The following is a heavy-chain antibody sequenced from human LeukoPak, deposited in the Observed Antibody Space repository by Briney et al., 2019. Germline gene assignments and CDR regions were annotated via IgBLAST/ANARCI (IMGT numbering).Heavy chain of an antibody. CDR1: GGSISSGGYS. V-gene: IGHV4-30-2*01. D-gene: IGHD4-17*01. Sequence: SETLSLTCAVSGGSISSGGYSWSWIRQPPGKGLEWIGYIYHSGSTYYNPSLKGRVTISVDRSKNQFSLKLSSVTAADTAVYYCARDGETIYGDYGYFDLWGRGTLVTVSS. J-gene: IGHJ2*01. CDR3: ARDGETIYGDYGYFDL. CDR2: IYHSGST.